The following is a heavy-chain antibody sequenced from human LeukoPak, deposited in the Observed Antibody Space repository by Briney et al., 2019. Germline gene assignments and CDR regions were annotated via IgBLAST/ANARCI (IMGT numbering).Heavy chain of an antibody. Sequence: GGSLRLSCAVSGFTFSSYSMNWVRQAPGKGLEWVSYISTSSNTIHYADSVKGRFTISRDNAKNSLYLQMDSLRDDDTAVYYCARDRGTSGYLPWGQGTLATVSS. CDR3: ARDRGTSGYLP. CDR2: ISTSSNTI. J-gene: IGHJ5*02. V-gene: IGHV3-48*02. CDR1: GFTFSSYS. D-gene: IGHD3-22*01.